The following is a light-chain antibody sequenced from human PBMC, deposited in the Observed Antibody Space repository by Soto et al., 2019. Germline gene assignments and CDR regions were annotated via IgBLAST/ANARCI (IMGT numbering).Light chain of an antibody. J-gene: IGKJ1*01. CDR1: QSVSSN. Sequence: EIVMTQSPATLSVSPGERATLFCRASQSVSSNLAWYQQKPGQAPRLLIYGASTRATGIPARFSGRGSGTEFTLTISSXQSEDFAVYYCQQYNNWPRTFGQGTKVDIK. CDR3: QQYNNWPRT. CDR2: GAS. V-gene: IGKV3-15*01.